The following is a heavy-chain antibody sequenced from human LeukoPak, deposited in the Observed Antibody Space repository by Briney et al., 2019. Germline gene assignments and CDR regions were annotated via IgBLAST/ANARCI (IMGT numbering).Heavy chain of an antibody. Sequence: ASVKVSCKASGYTFTSYYMHWVRQAPGQGLEWMGIINPSGGSTSYAQKFQGRVTMTRDTSTSTVYMELSSLRSEDTAVYYCARDNYGSGSYYRDPYYYYGMDVWGQGTTVTVSS. J-gene: IGHJ6*02. CDR3: ARDNYGSGSYYRDPYYYYGMDV. V-gene: IGHV1-46*01. CDR2: INPSGGST. D-gene: IGHD3-10*01. CDR1: GYTFTSYY.